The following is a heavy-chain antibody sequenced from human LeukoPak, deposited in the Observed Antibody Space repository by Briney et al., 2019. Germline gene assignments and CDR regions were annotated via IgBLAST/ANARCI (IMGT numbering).Heavy chain of an antibody. CDR1: GGSISSGYW. CDR3: GRNGYYSADY. V-gene: IGHV4-4*02. CDR2: IHHSGST. Sequence: PSGTLSLTCAVSGGSISSGYWWSWVRPPPGKGLEWIGEIHHSGSTNYNPSLKSRVTISMDKSKNQFSLMLTSVTAADTAVYYCGRNGYYSADYWGQGTLVTVSS. D-gene: IGHD4-17*01. J-gene: IGHJ4*02.